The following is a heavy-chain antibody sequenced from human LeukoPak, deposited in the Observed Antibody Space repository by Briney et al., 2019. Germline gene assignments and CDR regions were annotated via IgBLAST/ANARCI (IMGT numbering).Heavy chain of an antibody. D-gene: IGHD3-22*01. V-gene: IGHV3-23*01. CDR2: IRGSGGST. J-gene: IGHJ4*02. Sequence: QAGGSLRLSCAASGFTFSSYAMSWVRQAPGKGLGWVSAIRGSGGSTYYADSVKGRFTISRDNSKNMLYLQMNSLRAEDTAVYYCAKDADYYDSSGPPYYFDYWGQGTLVTVSS. CDR3: AKDADYYDSSGPPYYFDY. CDR1: GFTFSSYA.